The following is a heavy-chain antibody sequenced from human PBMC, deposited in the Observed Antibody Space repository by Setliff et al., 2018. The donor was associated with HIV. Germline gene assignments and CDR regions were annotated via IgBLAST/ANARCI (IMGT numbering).Heavy chain of an antibody. CDR3: AREAPRYASGAFDM. CDR2: IYAGGST. Sequence: GGSLRLSCAASGLTDTYNYMSWVRQAPGKGLEWVSVIYAGGSTYYADSVKGRFTISRDNSKNMLYLQMDSLRAEDTAIYYCAREAPRYASGAFDMWGLGTMVTVSS. CDR1: GLTDTYNY. J-gene: IGHJ3*02. V-gene: IGHV3-53*01. D-gene: IGHD3-10*01.